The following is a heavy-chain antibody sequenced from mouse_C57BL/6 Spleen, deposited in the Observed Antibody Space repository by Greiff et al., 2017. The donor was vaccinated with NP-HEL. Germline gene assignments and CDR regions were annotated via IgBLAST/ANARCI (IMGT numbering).Heavy chain of an antibody. J-gene: IGHJ2*01. Sequence: EVQLQQSGAELVRPGASVKLSCTASGFNIKDDYMHWVKQRPEQGLEWIGWIDPENGDTEYASKFQGKATITADTSSNTAYLQLSSLTSEDTAVYYCTTDYYAYFDYWGQGTTLTVSS. V-gene: IGHV14-4*01. CDR2: IDPENGDT. CDR1: GFNIKDDY. D-gene: IGHD1-1*01. CDR3: TTDYYAYFDY.